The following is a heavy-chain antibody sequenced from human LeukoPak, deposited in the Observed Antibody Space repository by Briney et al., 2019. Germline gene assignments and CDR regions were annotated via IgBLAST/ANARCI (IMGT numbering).Heavy chain of an antibody. V-gene: IGHV1-46*01. CDR3: ARDLGIYYYDTSGSPLADY. CDR2: INPSGGST. CDR1: GYTFTSYY. J-gene: IGHJ4*02. D-gene: IGHD3-22*01. Sequence: ASVKVSGKASGYTFTSYYMHWVRQAPGQGLEWMGIINPSGGSTSYAQKFQGRVTMTRDTSTSTVYMELRSLRSDDTAVYYCARDLGIYYYDTSGSPLADYWGQGTLVTVSS.